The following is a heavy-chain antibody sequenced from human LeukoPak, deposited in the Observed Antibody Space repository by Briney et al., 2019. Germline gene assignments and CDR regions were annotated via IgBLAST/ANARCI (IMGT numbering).Heavy chain of an antibody. D-gene: IGHD4-17*01. V-gene: IGHV3-21*01. CDR3: ATTYGDYHSYYFDY. J-gene: IGHJ4*02. Sequence: GGSLRLSCAASGFTFSSYSMNWVRQAPGKGLEWVSSISSSSSYIYYADSVKGRFTISRDNAKNSLYLQMNSLRAEDTAVYYCATTYGDYHSYYFDYWGQGTLVTVSS. CDR1: GFTFSSYS. CDR2: ISSSSSYI.